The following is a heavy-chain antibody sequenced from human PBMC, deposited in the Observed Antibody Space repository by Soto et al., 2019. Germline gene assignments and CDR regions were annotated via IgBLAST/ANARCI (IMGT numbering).Heavy chain of an antibody. V-gene: IGHV3-33*01. CDR2: IWYDGTNK. J-gene: IGHJ6*04. CDR3: ARNKWELLYYYGLDV. D-gene: IGHD1-26*01. CDR1: GFTFSNYG. Sequence: QVQLVESGGGVVQPGRSLRLSCAASGFTFSNYGMHWVRQAPGKGLEWVSFIWYDGTNKYYADSVKGRFTISRDNSKNMLYLQMNSLRAEDTAVYYCARNKWELLYYYGLDVWGKGTTVTVSS.